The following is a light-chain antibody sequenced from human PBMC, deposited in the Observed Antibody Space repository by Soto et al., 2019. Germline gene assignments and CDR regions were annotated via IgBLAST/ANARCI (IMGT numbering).Light chain of an antibody. V-gene: IGLV2-8*01. J-gene: IGLJ1*01. CDR3: SSYAGSVYV. Sequence: QSALTQPPSASGSPGQSVSISCTGTSRDVGAYNYVSWYQQHPGKAPKLMIHDVSKRPSGVPDRFSGSKSGTTASLTVSGLQAEDEADYYCSSYAGSVYVFGTGTQLTVL. CDR2: DVS. CDR1: SRDVGAYNY.